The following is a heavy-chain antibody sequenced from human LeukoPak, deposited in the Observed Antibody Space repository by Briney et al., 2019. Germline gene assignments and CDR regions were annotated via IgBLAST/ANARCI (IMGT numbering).Heavy chain of an antibody. J-gene: IGHJ6*02. CDR1: GGSFSGYY. V-gene: IGHV4-34*01. CDR3: ARGHDFWSGYRIYYYYGMDV. D-gene: IGHD3-3*01. Sequence: SETPSLTCAVYGGSFSGYYWSWIRQPPGKGLEWIGEINHSGSTNYNPSLKSRVTISVDTSKNQFSLELSSVTAADTAVYYCARGHDFWSGYRIYYYYGMDVWGQGTTVTVSS. CDR2: INHSGST.